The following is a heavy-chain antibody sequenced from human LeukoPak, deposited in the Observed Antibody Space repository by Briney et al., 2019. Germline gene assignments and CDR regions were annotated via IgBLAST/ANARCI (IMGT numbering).Heavy chain of an antibody. J-gene: IGHJ5*02. V-gene: IGHV1-2*02. CDR3: ATKKTPLYCGGDCYSGLGWFDL. Sequence: ASVKVSCKASGYTFIDYHIHWVRQAPGQGLEWMGWINPKNGGTRLAQRLQGRVTMTRDTSTGTVYMELSSLRSDDTAVYYCATKKTPLYCGGDCYSGLGWFDLWGQGTLITVSS. CDR2: INPKNGGT. CDR1: GYTFIDYH. D-gene: IGHD2-21*02.